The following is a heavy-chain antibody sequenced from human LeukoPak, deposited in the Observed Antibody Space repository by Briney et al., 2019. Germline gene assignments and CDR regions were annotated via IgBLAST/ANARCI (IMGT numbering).Heavy chain of an antibody. J-gene: IGHJ2*01. V-gene: IGHV3-30*02. Sequence: PGGSLRLSCAASGFTFSSYGMHWVRQAPGKGLEWVAFIRYDGSNKYYADSVKGRFTISRDNSKNTLYLQMNSLRAEDTAVYYCARDRDSSSWGAHWYFDLWGRGTLVTVSS. CDR1: GFTFSSYG. CDR2: IRYDGSNK. CDR3: ARDRDSSSWGAHWYFDL. D-gene: IGHD6-13*01.